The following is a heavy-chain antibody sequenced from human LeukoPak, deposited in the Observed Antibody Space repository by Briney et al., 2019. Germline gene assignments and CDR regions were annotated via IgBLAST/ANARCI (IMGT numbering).Heavy chain of an antibody. D-gene: IGHD3-10*01. V-gene: IGHV3-7*01. CDR3: PSSREFYFDY. CDR1: GFIFSSYW. J-gene: IGHJ4*02. CDR2: IKQDGSEK. Sequence: GGSLRLSCAASGFIFSSYWMSWVRQAPGKGLEWVANIKQDGSEKYYVDSVKGRFTISRDNAKNSLYLQMNSLRAEDTAAYYCPSSREFYFDYWGQGTLVTVSS.